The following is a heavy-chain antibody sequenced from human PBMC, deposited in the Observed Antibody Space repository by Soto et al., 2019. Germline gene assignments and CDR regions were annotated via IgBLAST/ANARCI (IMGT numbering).Heavy chain of an antibody. D-gene: IGHD5-12*01. CDR3: AKDQGAGDGYNLGAFDI. CDR1: GFIFTNYA. V-gene: IGHV3-23*01. CDR2: ISGSGGST. J-gene: IGHJ3*02. Sequence: GGSLRLSCAASGFIFTNYAMNWVRQAPGKGLEWVSAISGSGGSTYYADSVKGRFTISRDNSKNTLYLQMNSLRAEDTAVYYCAKDQGAGDGYNLGAFDIWGQGTMVTVSS.